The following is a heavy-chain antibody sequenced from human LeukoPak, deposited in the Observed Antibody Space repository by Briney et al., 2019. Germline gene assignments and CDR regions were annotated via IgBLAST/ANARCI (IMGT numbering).Heavy chain of an antibody. D-gene: IGHD6-13*01. J-gene: IGHJ4*02. CDR2: ISSEGKTT. CDR3: VKDRWVDH. V-gene: IGHV3-64D*06. CDR1: GFIFSPYA. Sequence: GGSLRLSCTASGFIFSPYAMHWVRQAPGKGLEYVSSISSEGKTTYYADSVKGRFTISRDNSKNTLYLQMSSLRPEDTAVYYCVKDRWVDHWGQGTLVTVSS.